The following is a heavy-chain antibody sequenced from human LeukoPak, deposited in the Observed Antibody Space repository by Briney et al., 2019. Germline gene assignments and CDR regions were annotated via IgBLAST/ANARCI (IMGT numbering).Heavy chain of an antibody. CDR3: ARARPSEYYYGSGSLNWFDP. CDR2: INTNTGNP. Sequence: GASVKVSCKASGYTFTSYYMHWVRQAPGQGLEWMGWINTNTGNPTYAQGFTGRFVFSLDTSVSTAYLQISSLKAEDTAVYYCARARPSEYYYGSGSLNWFDPWGQGTLVTVSS. V-gene: IGHV7-4-1*02. J-gene: IGHJ5*02. D-gene: IGHD3-10*01. CDR1: GYTFTSYY.